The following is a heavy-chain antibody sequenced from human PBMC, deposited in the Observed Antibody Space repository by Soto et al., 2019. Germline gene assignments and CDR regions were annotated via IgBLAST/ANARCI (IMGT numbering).Heavy chain of an antibody. CDR3: GRGFGVTL. CDR1: GFTFNNYY. J-gene: IGHJ4*02. D-gene: IGHD2-8*01. CDR2: INQDGSAK. V-gene: IGHV3-7*05. Sequence: EVQLVESGGGLVQPGGSLRLSCAASGFTFNNYYMVWVRQAPGRGLEWVANINQDGSAKYYVDSVKDRFTLSRDTDQSSLSLEISRMRDEDTSTYYCGRGFGVTLWGQGALVTGSS.